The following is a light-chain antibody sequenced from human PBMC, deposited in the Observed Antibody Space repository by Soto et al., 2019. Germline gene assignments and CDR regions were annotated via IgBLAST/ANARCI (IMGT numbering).Light chain of an antibody. V-gene: IGKV1-5*01. CDR3: QHTTDFT. CDR1: QSITTW. Sequence: DIHRTQAPSTLSAYVGDRVPITCRASQSITTWLAWYQKKPGKAPKLLIYDVSNLERGVPPRFSGSTSGAESTLTITGLQPDDLGSYYCQHTTDFTFGQGTKVDIK. CDR2: DVS. J-gene: IGKJ2*01.